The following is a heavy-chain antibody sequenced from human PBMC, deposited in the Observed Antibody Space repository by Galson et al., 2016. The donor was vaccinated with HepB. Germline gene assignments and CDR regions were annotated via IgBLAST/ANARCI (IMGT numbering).Heavy chain of an antibody. J-gene: IGHJ4*02. CDR2: IDIAGDT. Sequence: SLRLSCAASGFIFSNYDMHWVRQVAGKGLEWVSCIDIAGDTYYPDSVKGRFTISRENAKSTVYLQINSLRAEDTAVYYCVKKVAGSYPFDIWGQGTLVTVSS. D-gene: IGHD1-26*01. CDR3: VKKVAGSYPFDI. CDR1: GFIFSNYD. V-gene: IGHV3-13*01.